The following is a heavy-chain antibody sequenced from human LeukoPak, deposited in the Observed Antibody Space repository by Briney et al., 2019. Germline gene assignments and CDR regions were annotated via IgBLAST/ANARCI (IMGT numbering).Heavy chain of an antibody. CDR3: ARGTMTTVTYYFDY. Sequence: TSETLSLTCAVYGGSFSGYYWSWIRQPPGKGLEWIGEINHSGSTNYNPSLKSRVTISVDTSKNQFSLKLSSVTAADTAVYYCARGTMTTVTYYFDYSGEGTLVSASS. V-gene: IGHV4-34*01. CDR1: GGSFSGYY. D-gene: IGHD4-17*01. J-gene: IGHJ4*02. CDR2: INHSGST.